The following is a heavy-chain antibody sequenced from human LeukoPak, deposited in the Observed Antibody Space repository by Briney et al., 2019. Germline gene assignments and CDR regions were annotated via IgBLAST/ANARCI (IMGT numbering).Heavy chain of an antibody. CDR3: ARDDIVVVPAAIYDYYYYYGMDV. D-gene: IGHD2-2*01. J-gene: IGHJ6*02. Sequence: GASVKVSCKASGYTFTDYYMHWVRQAPGQGLEWMGGIIPIFGTANYAQKFQGRVTITADESTSTAYMELSSLRSEDTAVYYCARDDIVVVPAAIYDYYYYYGMDVWGQGTTVTVSS. CDR2: IIPIFGTA. V-gene: IGHV1-69*13. CDR1: GYTFTDYY.